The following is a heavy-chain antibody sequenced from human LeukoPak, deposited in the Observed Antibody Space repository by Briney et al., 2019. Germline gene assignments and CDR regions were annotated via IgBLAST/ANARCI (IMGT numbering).Heavy chain of an antibody. CDR3: ARDPRYCSSTSCYGDPDNWFDP. V-gene: IGHV1-69*05. CDR2: IIPIFGTA. J-gene: IGHJ5*02. D-gene: IGHD2-2*01. Sequence: SVKVSCKASGGTFSSYAISWVRQAPGQGLEWMGRIIPIFGTANYAQKFQGRATITTDESTSTAYMELSSLRSEDTAVYYCARDPRYCSSTSCYGDPDNWFDPWGQGTLVTVSS. CDR1: GGTFSSYA.